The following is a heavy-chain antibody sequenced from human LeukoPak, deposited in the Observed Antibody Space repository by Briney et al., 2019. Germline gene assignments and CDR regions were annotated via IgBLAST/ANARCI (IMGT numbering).Heavy chain of an antibody. Sequence: PGGSLRLSCAASGFTFNTYSMNWARQAPGKGLEWVSTISDSGGGTYYADSVKGRFTISRDNSKNTLYLQMNSLRADDTAVYYGDSADFWGQGTLVTVSS. V-gene: IGHV3-23*01. CDR3: DSADF. J-gene: IGHJ4*02. D-gene: IGHD5-18*01. CDR1: GFTFNTYS. CDR2: ISDSGGGT.